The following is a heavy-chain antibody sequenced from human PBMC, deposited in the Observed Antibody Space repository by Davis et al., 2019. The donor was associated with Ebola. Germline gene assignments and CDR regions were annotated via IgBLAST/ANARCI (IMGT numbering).Heavy chain of an antibody. J-gene: IGHJ5*02. V-gene: IGHV1-69*13. CDR2: IIPIFRSP. CDR1: GGTFSSYA. D-gene: IGHD6-19*01. Sequence: SVKVSCKASGGTFSSYAVSWVRQSPGRGLEWMGGIIPIFRSPNYAQKFLDRVTITADESTKTVYMEMRSLRPEDTAVYFCARGQTGFYFDSSDSPHWFDPWGQGTLVTVSS. CDR3: ARGQTGFYFDSSDSPHWFDP.